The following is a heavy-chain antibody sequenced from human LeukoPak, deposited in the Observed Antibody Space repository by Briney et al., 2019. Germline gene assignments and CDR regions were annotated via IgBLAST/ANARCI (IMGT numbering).Heavy chain of an antibody. D-gene: IGHD3-22*01. V-gene: IGHV4-61*02. J-gene: IGHJ5*02. CDR2: IYTTGSTSGST. CDR1: GVSISTGNYY. Sequence: SQTLSLTCTVSGVSISTGNYYWSWIRQPAGKGLEYIGRIYTTGSTSGSTYYNPSLKSRVTISVDTSKNQFSLKLSSVTAADTAVYYCAWGDSSGYPFDPWGQGTLVTVSS. CDR3: AWGDSSGYPFDP.